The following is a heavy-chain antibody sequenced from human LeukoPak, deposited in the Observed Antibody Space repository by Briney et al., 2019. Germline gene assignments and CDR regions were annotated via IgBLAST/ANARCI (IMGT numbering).Heavy chain of an antibody. D-gene: IGHD3-16*02. CDR2: IYSGGST. CDR3: ARFPYVWGSYRSYYFDY. V-gene: IGHV3-53*01. CDR1: GFTVSSNY. Sequence: GGSLRLSCAASGFTVSSNYMSWVRQAPGKGLEGVSVIYSGGSTYYADSVKGRFTISRDNSKNTLYLQMNSLRAEDTAVYYCARFPYVWGSYRSYYFDYWGQGTLVTVSS. J-gene: IGHJ4*02.